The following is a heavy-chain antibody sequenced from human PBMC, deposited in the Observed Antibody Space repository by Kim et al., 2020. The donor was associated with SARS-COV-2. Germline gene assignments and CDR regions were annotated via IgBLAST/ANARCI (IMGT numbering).Heavy chain of an antibody. Sequence: RGSLRLSCAASGFSFKSYGMDWVRQAPGKGLQWVALIWYDGSNQDYADSVKGRFTISRDNSKNVLYLQMSNLRADDTAIYYCATHRGATSGSYMDYWGQGALVSVSS. CDR1: GFSFKSYG. V-gene: IGHV3-33*01. J-gene: IGHJ4*02. CDR3: ATHRGATSGSYMDY. CDR2: IWYDGSNQ. D-gene: IGHD1-26*01.